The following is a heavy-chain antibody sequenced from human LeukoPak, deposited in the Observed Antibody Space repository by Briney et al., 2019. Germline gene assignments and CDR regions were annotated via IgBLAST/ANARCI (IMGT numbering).Heavy chain of an antibody. Sequence: GGSLRLSCATSGFTFSAYSMSWVRQAPGKGLEWVSSISGSSIYINYADSVKGRFTISSDNAKNSLYLQMNSLRAEDTAVYYCARALYDSSGYYFDYWGQGTLVTVSS. CDR2: ISGSSIYI. CDR1: GFTFSAYS. V-gene: IGHV3-21*01. CDR3: ARALYDSSGYYFDY. J-gene: IGHJ4*02. D-gene: IGHD3-22*01.